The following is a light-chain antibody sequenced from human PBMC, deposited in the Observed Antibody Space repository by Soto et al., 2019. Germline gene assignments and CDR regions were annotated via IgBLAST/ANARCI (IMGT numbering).Light chain of an antibody. Sequence: EIVLTQSPGTLSLSPGDRATLSCRASQSVSTNYLAWYQQKLGQAPRLLIYGASSRATGIHDRSSDNGSGTDLTLNISRLEPDDFAVYYCQQHGSTPFTFGPGTKVDI. J-gene: IGKJ3*01. V-gene: IGKV3-20*01. CDR1: QSVSTNY. CDR3: QQHGSTPFT. CDR2: GAS.